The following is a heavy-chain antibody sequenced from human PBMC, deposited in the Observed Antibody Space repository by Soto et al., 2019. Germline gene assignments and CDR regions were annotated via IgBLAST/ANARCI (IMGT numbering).Heavy chain of an antibody. V-gene: IGHV4-4*07. CDR3: ARESTVARTDNWFDS. Sequence: LSLTCTVSGAFISGYYWSWIRQPAGKGLEWIGRIYTSGSTKYSPSLKSRATMSVDTSKKQFSLKLNSVTAADTAVYYCARESTVARTDNWFDSWGQGTLVTVFS. CDR2: IYTSGST. CDR1: GAFISGYY. D-gene: IGHD6-6*01. J-gene: IGHJ5*01.